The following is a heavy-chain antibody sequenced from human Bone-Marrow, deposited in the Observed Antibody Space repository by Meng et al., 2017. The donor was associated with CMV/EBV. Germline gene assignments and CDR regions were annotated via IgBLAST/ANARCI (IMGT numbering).Heavy chain of an antibody. V-gene: IGHV1-46*01. Sequence: ASVKVSCKASGYTFTSYYMHWVRQAPGQGLEWMGIINPSGGSTSYAQKFQGRVTMTRDTSTSTVYMELSSLRSEDTAVYYCATGTSWSSRGYNPSYYYYYGMDVWGQGTTVTVSS. CDR3: ATGTSWSSRGYNPSYYYYYGMDV. J-gene: IGHJ6*02. CDR1: GYTFTSYY. CDR2: INPSGGST. D-gene: IGHD5-24*01.